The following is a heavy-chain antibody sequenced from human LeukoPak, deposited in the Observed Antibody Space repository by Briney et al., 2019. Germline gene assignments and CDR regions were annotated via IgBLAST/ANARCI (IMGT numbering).Heavy chain of an antibody. Sequence: GGSLRLSCAASGLTFSSYEMNWVRQAPGKGLEWVSYISSSGSTIYYADSVKGRFTISRDNAKNSLYLQMNSLRAEDTAVYYCASEIGRDGYNLNFDYWGQGTLVTVSS. J-gene: IGHJ4*02. CDR1: GLTFSSYE. CDR2: ISSSGSTI. CDR3: ASEIGRDGYNLNFDY. D-gene: IGHD5-24*01. V-gene: IGHV3-48*03.